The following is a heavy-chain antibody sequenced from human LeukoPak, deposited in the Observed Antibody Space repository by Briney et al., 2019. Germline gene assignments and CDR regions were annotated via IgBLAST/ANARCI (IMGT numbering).Heavy chain of an antibody. D-gene: IGHD3-10*01. CDR2: ISAYNGNT. V-gene: IGHV1-18*01. CDR1: GYTFTSYG. CDR3: ARDPVYIRGSGIPVDY. J-gene: IGHJ4*02. Sequence: ASLKVSCKASGYTFTSYGISWVRQAPGQGLEWMGWISAYNGNTNYAQKLQGRVTMTTDTSTSTAYMELRSLRSDDTAVYYCARDPVYIRGSGIPVDYWGQGTLVTVSS.